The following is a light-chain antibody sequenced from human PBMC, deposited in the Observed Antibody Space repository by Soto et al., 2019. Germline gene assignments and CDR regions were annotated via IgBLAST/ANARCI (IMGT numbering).Light chain of an antibody. V-gene: IGKV3-11*01. Sequence: EIVMTQSPATLSVSPVERAPLSCRTSQSVSSYLAWYQQKPGQAPRLLIYNAPSRATGIPDRLSGSGSGTDLNLTISRLEPEDFAVYYCQKRNNWPRAFGQGTRLEIK. CDR2: NAP. CDR1: QSVSSY. J-gene: IGKJ5*01. CDR3: QKRNNWPRA.